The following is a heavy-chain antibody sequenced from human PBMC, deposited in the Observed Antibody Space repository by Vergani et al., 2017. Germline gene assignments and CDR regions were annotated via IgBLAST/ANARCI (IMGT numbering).Heavy chain of an antibody. CDR1: GFTFSSYG. CDR3: AKDGGGSSFDY. CDR2: ISYDGSNK. J-gene: IGHJ4*02. Sequence: QVQLVESGGGVVQPGRSLRLSCAASGFTFSSYGMHWVRQAPGKGLEWVAVISYDGSNKYYADSVKSRFTISRDNSKNTLYLQMNSLRAEDTAVYYCAKDGGGSSFDYWGQGTLVTVSS. V-gene: IGHV3-30*18. D-gene: IGHD1-26*01.